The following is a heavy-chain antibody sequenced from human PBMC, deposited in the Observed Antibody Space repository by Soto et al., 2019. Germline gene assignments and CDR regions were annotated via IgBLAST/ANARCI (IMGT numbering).Heavy chain of an antibody. D-gene: IGHD2-2*01. CDR2: IYYSGST. Sequence: SETLSLTCTVSGGPISSSSYYWGWIRQPPGKGLEWIGSIYYSGSTYYNPSLKSRVTISVDTSKNQFSLKLSSVTAADTAAYYCARPRGIVVVPAAMVGPDYYMDVWGKGTTVTVSS. CDR3: ARPRGIVVVPAAMVGPDYYMDV. V-gene: IGHV4-39*01. CDR1: GGPISSSSYY. J-gene: IGHJ6*03.